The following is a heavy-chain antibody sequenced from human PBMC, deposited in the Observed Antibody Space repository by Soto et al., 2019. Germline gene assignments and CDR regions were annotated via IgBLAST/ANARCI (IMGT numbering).Heavy chain of an antibody. CDR3: ASGQGVVVITTFDY. CDR1: GFTFSSYA. Sequence: EVQLLESGGGLVQPGGSLRLSCAASGFTFSSYAMSWVRQAPGKGLEWVSTISNSGGSTYYADSVKGRFTISRDNSKNTLYLQMKSLRPEDTAVYYCASGQGVVVITTFDYWGQGTLVTVSS. CDR2: ISNSGGST. J-gene: IGHJ4*02. V-gene: IGHV3-23*01. D-gene: IGHD3-22*01.